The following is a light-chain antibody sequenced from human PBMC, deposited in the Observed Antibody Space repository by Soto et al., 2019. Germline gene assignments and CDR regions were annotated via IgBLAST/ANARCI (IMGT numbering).Light chain of an antibody. J-gene: IGKJ3*01. CDR3: QRGYHTPFT. Sequence: DIQMTQSPSSLSASVGDRVTITCRASQSISSYLNWYQQKSGEAPKLLIYAASSLQSGVPSRFSGSRSETEFTLTISRLQPEDFANDYCQRGYHTPFTFGPGTKVDIK. CDR1: QSISSY. CDR2: AAS. V-gene: IGKV1-39*01.